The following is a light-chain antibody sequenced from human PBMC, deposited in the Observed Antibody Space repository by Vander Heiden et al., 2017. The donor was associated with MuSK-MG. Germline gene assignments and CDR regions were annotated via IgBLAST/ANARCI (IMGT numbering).Light chain of an antibody. V-gene: IGKV1-5*01. CDR1: QSISTW. CDR2: DAS. J-gene: IGKJ2*02. CDR3: QQDYNAQCT. Sequence: DIQMTQSPSTLTASVGDRVSITCRASQSISTWLAWYQQKPGKAPKLLIFDASKLESGVPSRFSGSGSGTEFTLTISSLQPDDFATYYCQQDYNAQCTFGQGTKMEIK.